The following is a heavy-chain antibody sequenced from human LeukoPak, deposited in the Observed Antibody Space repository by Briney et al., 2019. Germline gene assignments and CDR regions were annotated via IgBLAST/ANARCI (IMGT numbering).Heavy chain of an antibody. Sequence: KPSGTLSLTCGVSGGSITNTNYWTWVRQPPGKGLEWIGEVNLQGSTNYNPSLMGRVAISVDKPENHISLQLTSVTAADTAVYYCAREGGPYRPLDYSGQGTLVTVSS. CDR2: VNLQGST. J-gene: IGHJ4*02. CDR1: GGSITNTNY. V-gene: IGHV4-4*02. CDR3: AREGGPYRPLDY.